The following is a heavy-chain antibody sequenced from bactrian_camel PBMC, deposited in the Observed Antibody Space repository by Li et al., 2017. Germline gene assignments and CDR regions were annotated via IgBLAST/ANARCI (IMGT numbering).Heavy chain of an antibody. D-gene: IGHD1*01. CDR2: IYTGGGLP. V-gene: IGHV3S54*01. CDR3: AARRLDSGPLGVGEFGY. CDR1: RYSYASIC. Sequence: QVQLVESGGGSVQAGGSLRLSCAAHRYSYASICMGWFRQAPGMEREEVASIYTGGGLPYYADSVQGRFTISQDKPKNTVYLQMSSLKTEDTAVYYCAARRLDSGPLGVGEFGYWGQGTQVTVS. J-gene: IGHJ6*01.